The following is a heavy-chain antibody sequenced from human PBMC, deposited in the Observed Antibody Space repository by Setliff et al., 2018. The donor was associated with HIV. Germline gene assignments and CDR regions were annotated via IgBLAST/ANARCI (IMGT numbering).Heavy chain of an antibody. J-gene: IGHJ4*02. CDR1: GGPFSNHP. D-gene: IGHD2-15*01. Sequence: ASVKVSCKISGGPFSNHPITWVRQAPGQGLEWMGTIIPLFGTSNQAQKFHGRLKFTTDESTSTAYMELSSLRSEDTAVYYCARGFVGRYGGNTEPFDYWGQGTLVTVSS. V-gene: IGHV1-69*05. CDR3: ARGFVGRYGGNTEPFDY. CDR2: IIPLFGTS.